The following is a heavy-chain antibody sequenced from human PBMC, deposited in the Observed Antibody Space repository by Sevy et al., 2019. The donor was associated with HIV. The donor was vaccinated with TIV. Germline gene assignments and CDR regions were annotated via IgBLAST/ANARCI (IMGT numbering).Heavy chain of an antibody. CDR3: ARVLSTEYDSSLWTPYGMDV. CDR1: GGSISSYY. V-gene: IGHV4-59*01. CDR2: IYYSGST. D-gene: IGHD3-22*01. J-gene: IGHJ6*02. Sequence: ETLSLTCTVSGGSISSYYWSWIRQPPGKGLEWIGYIYYSGSTNYNPSLKSRVTISVDTSKNQFSLKLSSVTAADTAVYYCARVLSTEYDSSLWTPYGMDVWGQGTTVTVSS.